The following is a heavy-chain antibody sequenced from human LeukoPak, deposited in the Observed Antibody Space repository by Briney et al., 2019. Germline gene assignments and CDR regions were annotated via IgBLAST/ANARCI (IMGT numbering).Heavy chain of an antibody. J-gene: IGHJ4*02. Sequence: PSETLSLTCTVSGGSISSYYWSWIRQPPGKGLEWIGYIYYSGSTNYNPSLKSRVTISVDTPKNQLSLKLSSVTAADTAVYYCARMGNPATVTADYWGQGTLVTVSS. CDR3: ARMGNPATVTADY. V-gene: IGHV4-59*08. CDR2: IYYSGST. CDR1: GGSISSYY. D-gene: IGHD4-17*01.